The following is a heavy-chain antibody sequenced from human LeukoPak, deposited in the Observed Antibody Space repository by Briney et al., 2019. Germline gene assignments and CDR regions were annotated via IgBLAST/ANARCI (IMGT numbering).Heavy chain of an antibody. CDR1: GFTFSSYA. V-gene: IGHV3-23*01. CDR2: ISGSGGHT. D-gene: IGHD3-22*01. Sequence: GGSLRLSCAASGFTFSSYAMGWVRQGPGKGPDWVSSISGSGGHTYFADSVRGRFTISRDNSKNTLDLQMNSLKVEETAVYYCAKFRYHSNDNNYLDFNYWGQGTLVTVSS. CDR3: AKFRYHSNDNNYLDFNY. J-gene: IGHJ4*02.